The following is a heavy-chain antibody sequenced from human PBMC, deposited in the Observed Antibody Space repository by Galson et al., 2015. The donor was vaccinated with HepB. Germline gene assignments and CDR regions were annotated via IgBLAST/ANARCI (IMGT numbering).Heavy chain of an antibody. D-gene: IGHD4-17*01. CDR1: GESFSGYY. J-gene: IGHJ4*02. CDR2: SDPSGGT. V-gene: IGHV4-34*01. Sequence: SETLSLTCAVYGESFSGYYWSWIRQPPGEGLEWIGESDPSGGTNYNPSLKSRVTISVDTSKNQFSLKINSVTAADTALYYCARAILPTLTTGRYLDYWGRGILVPVSS. CDR3: ARAILPTLTTGRYLDY.